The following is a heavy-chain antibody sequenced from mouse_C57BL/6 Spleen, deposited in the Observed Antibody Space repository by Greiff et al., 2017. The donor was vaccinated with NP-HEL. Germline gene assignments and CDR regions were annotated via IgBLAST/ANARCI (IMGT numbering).Heavy chain of an antibody. CDR1: GFTFSDYG. V-gene: IGHV5-17*01. Sequence: EVQRVESGGGLVKPGGSLKLSCAASGFTFSDYGMHWVRQAPEKGLEWVAYISSGSSTIYYADTVKGRFTISRDNAKNTRFLQMTSLRSEDTAMYYCARGVDFDYWGQGTTLTVSS. CDR3: ARGVDFDY. CDR2: ISSGSSTI. J-gene: IGHJ2*01. D-gene: IGHD1-1*02.